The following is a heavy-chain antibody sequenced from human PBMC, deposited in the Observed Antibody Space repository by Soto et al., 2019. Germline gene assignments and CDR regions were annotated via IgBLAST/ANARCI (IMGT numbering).Heavy chain of an antibody. Sequence: PGGSLRLSCAASGFIVSSNYMTWVRQAPGKGLEWVSLLYSGGATHYAASVKGRFTISSHSSQNTLFLQMNSLRTEDTATYYCVRGRYGSEIHWGKGTKVTVSS. CDR2: LYSGGAT. CDR1: GFIVSSNY. D-gene: IGHD3-10*01. V-gene: IGHV3-53*04. CDR3: VRGRYGSEIH. J-gene: IGHJ4*02.